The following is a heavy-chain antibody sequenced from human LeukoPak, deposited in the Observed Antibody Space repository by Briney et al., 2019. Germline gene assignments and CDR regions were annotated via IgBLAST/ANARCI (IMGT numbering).Heavy chain of an antibody. CDR1: GFSFSRYV. J-gene: IGHJ4*02. V-gene: IGHV3-23*01. Sequence: GGSLRLSCAASGFSFSRYVMTWVRQAPGKGLEWGSGISGSGTHYADSVKGRFTISRDNSKNMLYLQMNSLRAEDTAVYYCAKGYYDSSGYYPNVASDYWGQGTLVTVSS. CDR2: ISGSGT. CDR3: AKGYYDSSGYYPNVASDY. D-gene: IGHD3-22*01.